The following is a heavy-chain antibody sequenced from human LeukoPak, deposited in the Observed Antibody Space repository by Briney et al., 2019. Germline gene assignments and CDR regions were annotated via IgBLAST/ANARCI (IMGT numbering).Heavy chain of an antibody. Sequence: SETLSLTCTVSGGSISSYYWSWIRQPAGKGLEWIGRIYTSGSTNYNPSLKSRVTMSVDTSKNQFSLKLSSVTAADTAVYYCARNYDSSGYRYWYFDLWGRGTPVTVSS. CDR2: IYTSGST. CDR1: GGSISSYY. V-gene: IGHV4-4*07. D-gene: IGHD3-22*01. CDR3: ARNYDSSGYRYWYFDL. J-gene: IGHJ2*01.